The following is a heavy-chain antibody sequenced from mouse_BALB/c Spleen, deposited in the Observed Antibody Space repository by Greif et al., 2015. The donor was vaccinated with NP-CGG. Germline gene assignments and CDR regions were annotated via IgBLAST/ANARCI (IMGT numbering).Heavy chain of an antibody. D-gene: IGHD2-1*01. CDR3: AIIYYGNPHYYAMDY. CDR1: GFSLTSYG. V-gene: IGHV2-9*02. Sequence: VQRVESGPGLVAPSQSLSITCTVSGFSLTSYGVHWVRQPPGKGLEWLGVIWAGGSTNYNSALMSRLSISKDNSKSXVFLKMNSLQTDDTAMYYCAIIYYGNPHYYAMDYWGQGTSVTVSS. J-gene: IGHJ4*01. CDR2: IWAGGST.